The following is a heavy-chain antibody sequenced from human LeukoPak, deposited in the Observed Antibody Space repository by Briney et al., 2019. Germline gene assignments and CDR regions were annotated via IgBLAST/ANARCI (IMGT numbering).Heavy chain of an antibody. V-gene: IGHV6-1*01. Sequence: PSQTLSLTCAISGDSVSSNSAAWNWIRQSPSRGLEWLGRTYYRSKWYNDYAVSVKSRITINPDTSKYQFSLQLNSVTPEDTAVYYCARSIAAAVYYYYYGMDVWGQGTTVTVSS. D-gene: IGHD6-13*01. J-gene: IGHJ6*02. CDR1: GDSVSSNSAA. CDR2: TYYRSKWYN. CDR3: ARSIAAAVYYYYYGMDV.